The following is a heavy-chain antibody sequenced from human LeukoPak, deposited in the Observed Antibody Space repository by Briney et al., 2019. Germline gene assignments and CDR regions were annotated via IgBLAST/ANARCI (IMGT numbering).Heavy chain of an antibody. CDR2: ISGSGVST. J-gene: IGHJ4*02. D-gene: IGHD3-22*01. CDR1: GFRFSSYA. V-gene: IGHV3-23*01. Sequence: GGSLRLACAASGFRFSSYAMSWVRQAPEKGLEWVSAISGSGVSTYYADSVKGRFTVSRDNSKNTLYLQMSSLRAEDTAVYYCARVRRYYDSSGYFDYWGQGTLVTVSS. CDR3: ARVRRYYDSSGYFDY.